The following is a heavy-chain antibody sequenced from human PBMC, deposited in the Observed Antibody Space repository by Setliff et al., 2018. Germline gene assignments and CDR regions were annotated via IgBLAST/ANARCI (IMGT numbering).Heavy chain of an antibody. CDR3: ARGTWIQLSALALFDY. CDR1: GFTFSSYW. D-gene: IGHD5-18*01. CDR2: INSDGSST. Sequence: AGGSLRFSCAASGFTFSSYWMHWVRQAPGKGLVWVSRINSDGSSTSYADSVKGRFTISRDNAKNTLYLQMNSLRAADTAVYYCARGTWIQLSALALFDYWGQGTLVTVSS. V-gene: IGHV3-74*01. J-gene: IGHJ4*02.